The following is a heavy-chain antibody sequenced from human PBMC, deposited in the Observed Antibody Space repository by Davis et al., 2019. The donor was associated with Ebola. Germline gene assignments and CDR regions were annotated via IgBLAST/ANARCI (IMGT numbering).Heavy chain of an antibody. D-gene: IGHD4-17*01. Sequence: GGSLRLSCAASGFIVSDKYMSWVRQAPGKGPEWVSVMYRDGRTYYADSVKGRFTISRDNSKNTLYLQMNSLRAEDTAVYYCTRHVSGDFWYFDLWGRGTLVTVSS. CDR2: MYRDGRT. CDR3: TRHVSGDFWYFDL. CDR1: GFIVSDKY. J-gene: IGHJ2*01. V-gene: IGHV3-53*01.